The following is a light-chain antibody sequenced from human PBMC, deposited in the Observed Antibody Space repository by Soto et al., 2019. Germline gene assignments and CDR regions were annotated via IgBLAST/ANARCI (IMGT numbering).Light chain of an antibody. V-gene: IGKV2-28*01. CDR2: LGS. Sequence: VMTQSPLSLPVTPGEPASISCRSSQRLLHSNGYTYLDWYLQKPGQSPQLLIYLGSNRASGVPDRFSGSGSGTDFTLKISRVEAEDVGIYYCMQALQTPYTFGQGTKLEIK. CDR1: QRLLHSNGYTY. CDR3: MQALQTPYT. J-gene: IGKJ2*01.